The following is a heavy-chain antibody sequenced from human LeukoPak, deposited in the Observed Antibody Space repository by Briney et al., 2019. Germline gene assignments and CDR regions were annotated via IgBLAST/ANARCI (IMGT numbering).Heavy chain of an antibody. CDR2: IYYSGST. Sequence: SETLSLTCTVSGGSISSYYWSWIRQPPGKGLEWIGYIYYSGSTNYNPSLKSRVTISVDTSKNQFSLTLSSVTAADTAVYYCARHSSNWYYFDYWGQGTLVTVSS. D-gene: IGHD6-13*01. V-gene: IGHV4-59*08. CDR1: GGSISSYY. CDR3: ARHSSNWYYFDY. J-gene: IGHJ4*02.